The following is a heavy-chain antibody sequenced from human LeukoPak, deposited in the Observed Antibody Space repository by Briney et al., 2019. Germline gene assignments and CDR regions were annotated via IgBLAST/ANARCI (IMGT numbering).Heavy chain of an antibody. CDR2: IYSGGNT. CDR3: ASGSRILDY. Sequence: PGRSLRLSCAASGFTFSNYGMHWVRQAPGKGLEWVSVIYSGGNTYYADSVKGRFTISRDNSKNTVYLQMNSLRAEDTAVYYCASGSRILDYWGQGTLVTVSS. D-gene: IGHD1-26*01. V-gene: IGHV3-53*01. CDR1: GFTFSNYG. J-gene: IGHJ4*02.